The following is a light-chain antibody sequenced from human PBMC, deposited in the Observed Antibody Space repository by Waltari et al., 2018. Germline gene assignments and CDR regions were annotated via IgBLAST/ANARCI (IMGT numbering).Light chain of an antibody. CDR3: SSYTSSSTLVV. CDR1: SRDVGGYTY. CDR2: EVS. V-gene: IGLV2-14*01. Sequence: QSALTQPASVSGSPGQSITISCTGTSRDVGGYTYASWYQQHPGKAPKLMIYEVSNRPSGVSNRFSGSKSGNTASLTISGLQAEDEADYYCSSYTSSSTLVVFGGGTKLTVL. J-gene: IGLJ2*01.